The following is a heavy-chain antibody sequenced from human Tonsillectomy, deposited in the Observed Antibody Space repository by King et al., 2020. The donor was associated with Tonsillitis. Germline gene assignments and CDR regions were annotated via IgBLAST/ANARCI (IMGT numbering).Heavy chain of an antibody. Sequence: VQLVQSGGGLVQPGGSLRLSCAASGFTFSSYDMHWVRQATGKGLEWVSAIGTAGDTYYPGSVKGRFTISRENAKNSLYLQMNSLRAGDTAVYYCARGPHYSSSWSTPFDPWGQGTLVTSPQ. J-gene: IGHJ5*02. CDR1: GFTFSSYD. CDR3: ARGPHYSSSWSTPFDP. CDR2: IGTAGDT. D-gene: IGHD6-13*01. V-gene: IGHV3-13*01.